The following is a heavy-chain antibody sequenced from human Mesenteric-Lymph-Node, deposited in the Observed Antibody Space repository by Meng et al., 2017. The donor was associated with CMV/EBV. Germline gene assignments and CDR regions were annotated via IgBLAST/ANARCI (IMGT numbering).Heavy chain of an antibody. V-gene: IGHV1-3*01. D-gene: IGHD3-10*01. Sequence: FTAYFIQWVRHAPGQRLEWMVWINAGSGNTRYSQKFQGRVTITTDTSASTAYMELNSLTPEDTAVYYCARDFVVIVGGVIETLNWFDPWGQGTLVTVSS. J-gene: IGHJ5*02. CDR1: FTAYF. CDR2: INAGSGNT. CDR3: ARDFVVIVGGVIETLNWFDP.